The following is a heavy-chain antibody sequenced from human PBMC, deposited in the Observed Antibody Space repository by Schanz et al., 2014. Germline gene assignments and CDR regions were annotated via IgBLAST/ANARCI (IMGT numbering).Heavy chain of an antibody. CDR2: INLSGGST. V-gene: IGHV1-46*03. J-gene: IGHJ4*02. D-gene: IGHD3-22*01. Sequence: QVHLVQSGAEVHKPGASLKISCKASGYTFTNFFLHWVRQAPGQGLEWMGIINLSGGSTNNAQKFQGRLTMTRDTSTSTVYMELSSLRSEDTAVYYCAGAFDSSGYYFDYWGQGTLVTVSS. CDR1: GYTFTNFF. CDR3: AGAFDSSGYYFDY.